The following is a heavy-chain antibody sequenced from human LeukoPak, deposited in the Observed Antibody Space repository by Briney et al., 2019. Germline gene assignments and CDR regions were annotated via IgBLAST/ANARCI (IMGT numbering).Heavy chain of an antibody. D-gene: IGHD5-18*01. Sequence: ASVQVSCKASGYTFTSYAMHWVRQAPAQRVEWMGWINAGNCNTKHSHKFQGRVTLTRDTSASTAYMELGSLRSEDAADYYCARVVGYSYGGDYYFDYWGQGTLVTVSS. J-gene: IGHJ4*02. CDR3: ARVVGYSYGGDYYFDY. V-gene: IGHV1-3*01. CDR2: INAGNCNT. CDR1: GYTFTSYA.